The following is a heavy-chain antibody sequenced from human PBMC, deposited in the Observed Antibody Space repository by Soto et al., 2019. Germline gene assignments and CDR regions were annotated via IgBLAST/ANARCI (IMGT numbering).Heavy chain of an antibody. J-gene: IGHJ3*01. V-gene: IGHV4-59*02. CDR1: GGSVSSYY. CDR3: ARRCDWYIHGAFDS. CDR2: IYYSGST. Sequence: SETLSLTCTVSGGSVSSYYWSWIRQPPGKGLEWIAYIYYSGSTSYNPSLKSRVTISIDTSKNQFSLDLSSVTAADTAMYYCARRCDWYIHGAFDSWGQGTMVTVSS. D-gene: IGHD3-9*01.